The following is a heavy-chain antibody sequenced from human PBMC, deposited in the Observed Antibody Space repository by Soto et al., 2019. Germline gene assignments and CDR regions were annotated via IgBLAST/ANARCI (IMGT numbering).Heavy chain of an antibody. Sequence: EVQLVETGGGLIQPGGYLRLSCAASGCTVSSNYMSWVRQAPGKGLEWVSVIYIGGSTYYADSVKGRFTISRDNSKNTLYLQLNSLRAEDTAVYYCARDRRYCSSTSCYYYYYYGMDVWGQGTTVTVSS. CDR3: ARDRRYCSSTSCYYYYYYGMDV. D-gene: IGHD2-2*01. CDR1: GCTVSSNY. J-gene: IGHJ6*02. CDR2: IYIGGST. V-gene: IGHV3-53*02.